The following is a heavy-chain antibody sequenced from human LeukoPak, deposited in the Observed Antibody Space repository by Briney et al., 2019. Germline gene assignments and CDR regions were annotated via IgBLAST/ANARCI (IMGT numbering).Heavy chain of an antibody. D-gene: IGHD1-26*01. V-gene: IGHV1-3*01. J-gene: IGHJ4*02. CDR1: GYIFTRYA. CDR3: AREFLNSGTFDY. CDR2: INAGAGGT. Sequence: ASVKVSCKASGYIFTRYAIHWLRQAPGQRLEWLGWINAGAGGTKYSQRCQGRVTITRDTSASTAYMELSSLRFEDTGVYYCAREFLNSGTFDYWGQGALVTVSS.